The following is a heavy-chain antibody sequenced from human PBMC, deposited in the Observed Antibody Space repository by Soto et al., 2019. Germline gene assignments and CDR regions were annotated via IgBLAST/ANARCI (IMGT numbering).Heavy chain of an antibody. CDR3: AREAFSPGPRNEDWFEH. D-gene: IGHD1-1*01. CDR2: IYYTGST. Sequence: AXETLSLHCTVSGDCISRYYWTGIGPPPGKGLEWIGYIYYTGSTSYNPSLKSRVTISLDTSKNQFSLELSSVTAADTAVYFCAREAFSPGPRNEDWFEHWSQGTLVTV. V-gene: IGHV4-59*01. J-gene: IGHJ5*02. CDR1: GDCISRYY.